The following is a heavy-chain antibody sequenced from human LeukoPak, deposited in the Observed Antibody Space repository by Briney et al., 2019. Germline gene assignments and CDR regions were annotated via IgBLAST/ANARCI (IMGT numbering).Heavy chain of an antibody. J-gene: IGHJ5*02. CDR2: ISAYNGNT. Sequence: ASVTVSCKASGYTFTSYGISWVRQAPGQGLEWMGWISAYNGNTYYAQKLQGRVTMTTDTSTSTAYMELRSLRSDDTAVYYCARDLGRVVVAAPQTNWFDPWGQGTLVTVSS. CDR3: ARDLGRVVVAAPQTNWFDP. V-gene: IGHV1-18*01. CDR1: GYTFTSYG. D-gene: IGHD2-15*01.